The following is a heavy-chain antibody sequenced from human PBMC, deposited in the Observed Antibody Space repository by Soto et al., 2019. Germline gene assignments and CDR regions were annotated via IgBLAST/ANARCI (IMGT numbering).Heavy chain of an antibody. D-gene: IGHD3-22*01. CDR2: LSYSGCT. J-gene: IGHJ5*02. CDR1: GASISSYY. CDR3: ARSTISSGNYGWFDP. Sequence: QVQLQESGPGLVNPSETLSLTCTVSGASISSYYWTWIRQPPGKGLEWIGFLSYSGCTNYKPSLKSRVTISANTSKNQFSLKLTSVTAADTAVYYCARSTISSGNYGWFDPWGLGILVTVSS. V-gene: IGHV4-59*03.